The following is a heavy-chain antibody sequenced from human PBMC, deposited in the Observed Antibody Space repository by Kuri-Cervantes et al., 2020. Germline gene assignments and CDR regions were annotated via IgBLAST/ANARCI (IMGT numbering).Heavy chain of an antibody. D-gene: IGHD3-16*01. V-gene: IGHV4-34*01. Sequence: SETLSLTCAVYGGSFSGYYWSWIRQPPGKGLEWIGEINHSGSTNYNPSLKSRVTISIDTSKNQFSLKLSSVTAADTAVYYCARLRPYDYVWGSYYPPDLFDYWGQGTLVTVSS. CDR3: ARLRPYDYVWGSYYPPDLFDY. J-gene: IGHJ4*02. CDR1: GGSFSGYY. CDR2: INHSGST.